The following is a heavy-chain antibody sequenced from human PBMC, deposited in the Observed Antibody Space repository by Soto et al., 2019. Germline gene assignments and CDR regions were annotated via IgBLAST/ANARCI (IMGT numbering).Heavy chain of an antibody. CDR1: GYTFPATG. CDR2: ISAYNGNT. CDR3: ARVAGTLTHDAFDI. J-gene: IGHJ3*02. V-gene: IGHV1-18*01. Sequence: QVQLVQSGAEVKKPGASVKVSCKASGYTFPATGFAWVHQPPGQGLGWMGWISAYNGNTNYAQKLQGRVTMTTDTSTSTAYMELRSLRSDDTAVYYCARVAGTLTHDAFDIWGQGTMVTVSS. D-gene: IGHD6-13*01.